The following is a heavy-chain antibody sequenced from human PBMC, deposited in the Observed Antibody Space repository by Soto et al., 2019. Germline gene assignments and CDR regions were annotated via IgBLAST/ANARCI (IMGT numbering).Heavy chain of an antibody. V-gene: IGHV4-39*01. D-gene: IGHD1-20*01. CDR1: GASISGSYYY. J-gene: IGHJ4*02. Sequence: PSETLSLTCAVSGASISGSYYYWAWLRQSPGKGPEWIGSVFYTGFTSYNPSLESRVSVSVDTSKSQFSLKLSAVTAADTAVYYCATSQKGCNWNYFDHWGQGALVTVSS. CDR3: ATSQKGCNWNYFDH. CDR2: VFYTGFT.